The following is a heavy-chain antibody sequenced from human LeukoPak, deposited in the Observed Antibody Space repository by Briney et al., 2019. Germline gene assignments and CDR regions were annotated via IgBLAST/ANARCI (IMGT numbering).Heavy chain of an antibody. J-gene: IGHJ4*02. D-gene: IGHD2-2*01. CDR1: GFTFTSYA. V-gene: IGHV3-30-3*01. CDR3: VREGCSSTSCCAYTGYSSSWYYDY. Sequence: GKSLRLSCAASGFTFTSYAMHWVRQAPGKGLEWVAVISYDGSNKFYADSLKGRFTISRDNSKNTLYLQMDSLRAEDTAVYYCVREGCSSTSCCAYTGYSSSWYYDYWGQGTLVTVSS. CDR2: ISYDGSNK.